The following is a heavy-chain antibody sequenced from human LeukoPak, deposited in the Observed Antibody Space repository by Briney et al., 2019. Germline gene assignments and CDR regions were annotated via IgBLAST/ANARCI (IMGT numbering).Heavy chain of an antibody. CDR2: IQSKSDGGTT. D-gene: IGHD3-22*01. J-gene: IGHJ3*02. V-gene: IGHV3-15*01. Sequence: GGSLRLSCAASGFTFTNAWMSWVRQVPGKGLEWVGRIQSKSDGGTTEYAAPVKGRFTISRDDSKNTLYLQMKRLKIEDTGVYYCTTPEPRDDSSGYSVNDAFDIWGQGTMVTVSS. CDR1: GFTFTNAW. CDR3: TTPEPRDDSSGYSVNDAFDI.